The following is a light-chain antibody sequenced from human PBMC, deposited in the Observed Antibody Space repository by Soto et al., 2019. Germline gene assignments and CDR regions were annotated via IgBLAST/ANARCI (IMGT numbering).Light chain of an antibody. J-gene: IGLJ1*01. V-gene: IGLV2-14*01. CDR1: SSDVGGYNY. CDR3: SSYTSSSTLG. Sequence: LAQPASVSGSPGQSITISCTGTSSDVGGYNYVSWYQQHPGKAPKLMIYDVSNRPSGVSNRFSGSKSGNTASLTISGLQAEDEADYYCSSYTSSSTLGFGTGTKVTVL. CDR2: DVS.